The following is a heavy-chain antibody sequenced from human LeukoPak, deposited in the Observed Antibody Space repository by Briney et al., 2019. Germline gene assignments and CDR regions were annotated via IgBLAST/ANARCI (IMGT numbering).Heavy chain of an antibody. CDR1: GDSIKSDSYY. D-gene: IGHD3-22*01. Sequence: PSETLSLICTVSGDSIKSDSYYWGWIRQPPGKGLEWIGTIYYSGSTYYNPSLKSRVTISVDTSKNQFSVKLSSVTAADTALYYCARHKEDFHDSSGPNWWYFDLWGRDSLVTVSS. J-gene: IGHJ2*01. CDR2: IYYSGST. V-gene: IGHV4-39*01. CDR3: ARHKEDFHDSSGPNWWYFDL.